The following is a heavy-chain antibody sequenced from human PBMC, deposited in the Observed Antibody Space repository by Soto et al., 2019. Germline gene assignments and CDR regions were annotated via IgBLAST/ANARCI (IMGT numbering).Heavy chain of an antibody. CDR1: GGTFSSYT. J-gene: IGHJ4*02. CDR2: IIPILGIA. D-gene: IGHD3-22*01. V-gene: IGHV1-69*04. CDR3: ARDHYYDSSGYYSYYFDY. Sequence: SVKVSCKASGGTFSSYTISWVRQAPGQGLEWMGRIIPILGIANYAQKFQGRVTMTRDTSTSTVYMELSSLRSEDTAVYYCARDHYYDSSGYYSYYFDYWGQGTLVTVSS.